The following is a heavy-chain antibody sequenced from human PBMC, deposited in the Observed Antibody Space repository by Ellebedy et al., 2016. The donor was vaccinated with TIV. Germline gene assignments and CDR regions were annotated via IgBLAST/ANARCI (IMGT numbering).Heavy chain of an antibody. V-gene: IGHV3-7*01. CDR2: IKQDGSEK. D-gene: IGHD6-19*01. CDR1: GFTFSNYW. J-gene: IGHJ4*02. CDR3: ARDQWLGRAYYFDS. Sequence: GGSLRLSCEASGFTFSNYWMTWVRQAPGKGLEWMANIKQDGSEKYYVDSVKGRFSISRDNAKNSLYVQMNSLRDEDTAVYYCARDQWLGRAYYFDSWGQGTLVTVSS.